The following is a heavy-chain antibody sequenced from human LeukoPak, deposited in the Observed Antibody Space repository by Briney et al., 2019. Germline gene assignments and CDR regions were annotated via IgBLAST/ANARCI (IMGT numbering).Heavy chain of an antibody. J-gene: IGHJ5*02. D-gene: IGHD3-10*01. V-gene: IGHV1-18*01. CDR1: GYTFTSYG. Sequence: ASVKVSCKASGYTFTSYGISWVRQAPGQGLEWMGWISAYNGNTNYAQKLQGRVTMTTDTSTSTAYMELRSLRSDDTAVYYCARARAFLYGSGSYLGSVDPWGQGTLVTVSS. CDR3: ARARAFLYGSGSYLGSVDP. CDR2: ISAYNGNT.